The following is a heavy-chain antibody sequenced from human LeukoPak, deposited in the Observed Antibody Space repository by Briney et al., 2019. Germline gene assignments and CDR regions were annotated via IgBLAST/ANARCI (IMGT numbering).Heavy chain of an antibody. Sequence: GGSLRLSCADSQFTFNGSWMNWVRQAPGKGLEWVANMDPTGSQKRYVDSVRGRFTISRDNAKNSLYLQMNSLRAEDTAVYYCAAYDSSGYIDYWGQGTLVTVSS. D-gene: IGHD3-22*01. CDR1: QFTFNGSW. J-gene: IGHJ4*02. CDR3: AAYDSSGYIDY. CDR2: MDPTGSQK. V-gene: IGHV3-7*01.